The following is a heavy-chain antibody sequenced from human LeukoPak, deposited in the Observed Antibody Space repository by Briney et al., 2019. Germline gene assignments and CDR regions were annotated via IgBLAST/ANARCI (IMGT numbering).Heavy chain of an antibody. D-gene: IGHD2-21*01. CDR1: GLTVSSNY. Sequence: GGSLRLSCAASGLTVSSNYMSWARQAPGKGLEWVSVIYTGGSTYYADSVKGRFTISRDNSKNTLYLQMNSLRAEDTAVYYCARVLDSDYWGQGTLVTVSS. CDR2: IYTGGST. CDR3: ARVLDSDY. V-gene: IGHV3-53*01. J-gene: IGHJ4*02.